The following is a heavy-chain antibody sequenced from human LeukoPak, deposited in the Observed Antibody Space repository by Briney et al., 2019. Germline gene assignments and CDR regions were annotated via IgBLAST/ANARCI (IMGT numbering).Heavy chain of an antibody. CDR3: AKDYYDFWSGGYYYYYGMDV. CDR2: ISYDGGNK. D-gene: IGHD3-3*01. CDR1: GFTFSSYW. Sequence: PGGSLRLSCAASGFTFSSYWMSWVRQAPGKGLEWVAVISYDGGNKYYADSVKGRFTISRDNSKNTLYLQMNSLRSDDTAVYYCAKDYYDFWSGGYYYYYGMDVWGQGTTVTVSS. J-gene: IGHJ6*02. V-gene: IGHV3-30*18.